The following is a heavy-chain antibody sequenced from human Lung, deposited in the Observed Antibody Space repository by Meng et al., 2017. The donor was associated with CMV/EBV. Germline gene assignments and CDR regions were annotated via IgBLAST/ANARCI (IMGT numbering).Heavy chain of an antibody. Sequence: VKLQGVGHDQVNTSTTLSITCTVSGCSSSSRRFYWNWLRQPDGKGLEWIGLLYATGSTNYHPSLESRATISVDTSKNQFCLRLDSVTAADTAVYYCARGPYSTGWCDFWGQGSLVTVSS. CDR1: GCSSSSRRFY. CDR2: LYATGST. D-gene: IGHD6-19*01. J-gene: IGHJ4*02. V-gene: IGHV4-61*02. CDR3: ARGPYSTGWCDF.